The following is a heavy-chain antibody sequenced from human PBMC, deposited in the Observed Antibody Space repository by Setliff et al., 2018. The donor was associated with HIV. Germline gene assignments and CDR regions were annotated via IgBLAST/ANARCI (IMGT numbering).Heavy chain of an antibody. J-gene: IGHJ4*02. Sequence: SETLSLTCTVSGGSINSTSYYWGWIRQPAGKGLEWIGRIYTSESTNYNPSLKSRVTMSVDTSKNQFSLKLSSVTAADTAVYYCARDGFWSGYIDYWGQGTLVTVSS. V-gene: IGHV4-61*02. CDR3: ARDGFWSGYIDY. CDR1: GGSINSTSYY. CDR2: IYTSEST. D-gene: IGHD3-3*01.